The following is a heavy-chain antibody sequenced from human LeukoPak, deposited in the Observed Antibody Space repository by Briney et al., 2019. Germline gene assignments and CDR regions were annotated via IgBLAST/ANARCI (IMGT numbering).Heavy chain of an antibody. Sequence: SETLPLTCAVYGAFFSDSYWSWIRQPPGKGLEWIGEINHSGSINYSPSLKSRVIISVDTSKNQFSLKLSSVTAADTAVYYCVTHSNGYYFDYWGQGTLVTVSS. D-gene: IGHD6-19*01. V-gene: IGHV4-34*01. CDR1: GAFFSDSY. CDR3: VTHSNGYYFDY. J-gene: IGHJ4*02. CDR2: INHSGSI.